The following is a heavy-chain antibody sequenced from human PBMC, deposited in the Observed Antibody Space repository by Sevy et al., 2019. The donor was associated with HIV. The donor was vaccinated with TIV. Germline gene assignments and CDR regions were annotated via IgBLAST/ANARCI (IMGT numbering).Heavy chain of an antibody. CDR3: ARDGLSSGWLFDS. V-gene: IGHV3-33*01. J-gene: IGHJ4*02. CDR1: GFSLNSYW. Sequence: GGSLRLSCVASGFSLNSYWMLWVRQAPGKGLEWVAVIWYDGSNNYYADSVKGRFTISRDNSKNTLYLQMNSLRGEDTAVYYCARDGLSSGWLFDSWGQGTLVTVSS. CDR2: IWYDGSNN. D-gene: IGHD6-19*01.